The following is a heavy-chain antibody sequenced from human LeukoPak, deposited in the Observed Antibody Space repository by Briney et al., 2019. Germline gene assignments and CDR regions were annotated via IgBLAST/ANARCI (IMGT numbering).Heavy chain of an antibody. D-gene: IGHD3-22*01. CDR3: AKTISQDSSGVDY. Sequence: PGGSLRLSCAASGFTFSSYGMHWVRQAPGKGLEWVAFIRYDGSNKYYADSVKGRFTISRDNSKNTLYLQMNSLRAEDTAVYYCAKTISQDSSGVDYWGQGTLVTVSS. CDR1: GFTFSSYG. J-gene: IGHJ4*02. V-gene: IGHV3-30*02. CDR2: IRYDGSNK.